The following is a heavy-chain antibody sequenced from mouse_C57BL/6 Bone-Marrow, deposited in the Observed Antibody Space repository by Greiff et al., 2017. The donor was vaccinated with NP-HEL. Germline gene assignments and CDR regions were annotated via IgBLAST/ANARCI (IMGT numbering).Heavy chain of an antibody. CDR3: ARRGLRRWFAY. Sequence: QVQLQQPGAELVKPGASVKLSCKASGYTFTSYWMHWVKQRPGQGLEWIGMIHPNSGSTNYNEKFKSKATLTVDKSSSTAYMQLGSLTSEDSAVYYCARRGLRRWFAYWGQGTLVTVSA. CDR1: GYTFTSYW. D-gene: IGHD2-4*01. J-gene: IGHJ3*01. V-gene: IGHV1-64*01. CDR2: IHPNSGST.